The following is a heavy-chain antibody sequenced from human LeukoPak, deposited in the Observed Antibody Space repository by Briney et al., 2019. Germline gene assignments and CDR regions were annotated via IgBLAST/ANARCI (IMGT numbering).Heavy chain of an antibody. CDR3: AKDGARYCSGGSCYSTPY. V-gene: IGHV3-23*01. CDR1: GFTFSSYA. Sequence: SGGSLRLSCAASGFTFSSYAMSWVRQAPGKGLEWVSAISGSGGSTYYADSVKGRFTISRDNSKNTLYLQMNSLRAEDTAVYYCAKDGARYCSGGSCYSTPYWGQGTLVTVSS. CDR2: ISGSGGST. J-gene: IGHJ4*02. D-gene: IGHD2-15*01.